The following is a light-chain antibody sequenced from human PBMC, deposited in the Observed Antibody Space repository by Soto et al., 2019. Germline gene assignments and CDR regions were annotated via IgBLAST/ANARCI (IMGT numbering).Light chain of an antibody. CDR3: SSYASSNTVL. Sequence: QSALTQPASVSASPGQSITISCTGTSSDVVGYNYVSWYEQHPGKAPKLIIYEVNNRPSGVSSRFSGSKSGNTASLTISGLQAEDEADYYCSSYASSNTVLFGGGTKLTVL. V-gene: IGLV2-14*01. CDR1: SSDVVGYNY. J-gene: IGLJ2*01. CDR2: EVN.